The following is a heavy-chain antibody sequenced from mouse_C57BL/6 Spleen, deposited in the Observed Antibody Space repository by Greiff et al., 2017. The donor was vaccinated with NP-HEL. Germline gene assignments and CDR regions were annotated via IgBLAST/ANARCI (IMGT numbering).Heavy chain of an antibody. D-gene: IGHD1-1*01. J-gene: IGHJ2*01. Sequence: QVQLQQPGAELVRPGSSVKLSCKASGYTFTSYWMHWVKQRPIQGLEWIGNIDPSDSETHYNQKFKDKATLTVDKSSSTAYMQLSSLTSEDSAVYYCARVAGYYGSSNYFDYWGQGTTLTVSS. V-gene: IGHV1-52*01. CDR3: ARVAGYYGSSNYFDY. CDR2: IDPSDSET. CDR1: GYTFTSYW.